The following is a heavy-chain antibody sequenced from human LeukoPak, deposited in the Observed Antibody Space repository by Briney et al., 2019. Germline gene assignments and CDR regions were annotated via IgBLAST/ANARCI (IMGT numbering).Heavy chain of an antibody. J-gene: IGHJ4*02. CDR1: GFTFSDYA. V-gene: IGHV3-23*01. Sequence: GGSLRLSCATSGFTFSDYAMSWVRQAPGKGLEWVSTISNSGGNTHYADSVMGRFTISRDNSKSTLYLQMNSLRAEDTAVYYCAKDYAGTTPYWGQGTLVTVSS. CDR3: AKDYAGTTPY. CDR2: ISNSGGNT. D-gene: IGHD1-7*01.